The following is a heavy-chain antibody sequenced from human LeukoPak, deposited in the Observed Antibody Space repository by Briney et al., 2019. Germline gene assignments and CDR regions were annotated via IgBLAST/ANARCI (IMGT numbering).Heavy chain of an antibody. J-gene: IGHJ5*02. V-gene: IGHV3-48*02. CDR2: ISSSSSTI. CDR1: GFTFSRYG. Sequence: GGSLRLSCAASGFTFSRYGMHWVRQAPGKGLEWVSYISSSSSTIYYADSVKGRFTISRDNAKNSLYLQMNSLRDEDTAVYYCARDVMIRLSRWFDPWGQGTLVTVSS. CDR3: ARDVMIRLSRWFDP. D-gene: IGHD3-16*01.